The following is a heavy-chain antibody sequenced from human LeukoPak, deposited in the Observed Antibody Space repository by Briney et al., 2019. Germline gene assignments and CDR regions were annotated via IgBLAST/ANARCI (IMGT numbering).Heavy chain of an antibody. D-gene: IGHD2-21*01. Sequence: GGSLRLSCAASGFTFDDYAMHWVRQAPGKGLEWVSFIRFDGSNQYYADSVKGRFTISRDNSKNTLYLQMNSLRGEDTAAYYCAKGMSLYFDQWGQGTLVTVSS. CDR3: AKGMSLYFDQ. CDR1: GFTFDDYA. CDR2: IRFDGSNQ. J-gene: IGHJ4*02. V-gene: IGHV3-30*02.